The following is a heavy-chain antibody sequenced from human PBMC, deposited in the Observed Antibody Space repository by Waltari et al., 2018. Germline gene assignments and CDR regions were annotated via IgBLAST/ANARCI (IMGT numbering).Heavy chain of an antibody. J-gene: IGHJ4*02. V-gene: IGHV4-61*02. D-gene: IGHD2-21*01. Sequence: QVQLQESGPGLVKPSQTLSLTCTVSGGSISSGSYYWSWIRQHAGKGLEWIGRIYTSGSTNYNPSLKSRVTISVDTSKNQFSLKLSSVTAADTAVYYCARALFLAYCGGDCYFDYWGQGTLVTVSS. CDR3: ARALFLAYCGGDCYFDY. CDR2: IYTSGST. CDR1: GGSISSGSYY.